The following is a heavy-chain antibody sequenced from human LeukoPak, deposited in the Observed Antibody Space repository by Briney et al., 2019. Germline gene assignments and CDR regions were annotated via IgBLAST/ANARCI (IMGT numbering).Heavy chain of an antibody. J-gene: IGHJ3*02. CDR3: ARDPSDLDYDNDDAFDI. CDR2: IYYSGST. CDR1: GGSISSSSYY. V-gene: IGHV4-39*07. Sequence: SETLSLTCTVSGGSISSSSYYWGWIRQPPGKRLEWIGSIYYSGSTYYNPSLKSRVTISVDTSKNQFSLKLSSVTAADTAVYYCARDPSDLDYDNDDAFDIWGQGTMVTVSS. D-gene: IGHD3/OR15-3a*01.